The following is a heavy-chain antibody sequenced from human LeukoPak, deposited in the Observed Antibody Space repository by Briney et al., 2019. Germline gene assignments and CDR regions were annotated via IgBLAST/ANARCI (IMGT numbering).Heavy chain of an antibody. CDR3: AKQGNDFWSGYSTYYHYYMDV. J-gene: IGHJ6*03. CDR1: GFTFSSYA. CDR2: IGGSGGST. V-gene: IGHV3-23*01. Sequence: GGSLRLSCAASGFTFSSYAMTWVRQAPGKGLEWVSSIGGSGGSTYYADSVKGRFTISRDNSKNTLYLQMNSVRAEDTAVYYCAKQGNDFWSGYSTYYHYYMDVWGKGTTVTVSS. D-gene: IGHD3-3*01.